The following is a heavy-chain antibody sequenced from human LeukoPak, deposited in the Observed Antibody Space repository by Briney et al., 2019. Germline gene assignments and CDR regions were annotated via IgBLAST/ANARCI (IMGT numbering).Heavy chain of an antibody. CDR3: ARDGLSSGWFGWFDA. Sequence: GGSLRLSCVASGFTVSNTYVSWVRQAPGKGLEWLSLMYSGGSTYYADSMKGRFTISRDNPKNTLYLQMDSLRVEDTAVYYCARDGLSSGWFGWFDAWGQGTLVTVSS. D-gene: IGHD6-19*01. V-gene: IGHV3-53*01. J-gene: IGHJ5*02. CDR1: GFTVSNTY. CDR2: MYSGGST.